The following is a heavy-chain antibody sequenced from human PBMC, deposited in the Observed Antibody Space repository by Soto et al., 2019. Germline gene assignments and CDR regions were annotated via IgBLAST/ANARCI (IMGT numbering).Heavy chain of an antibody. D-gene: IGHD6-19*01. CDR2: IKQDGSEK. V-gene: IGHV3-7*05. CDR1: GFTFSSYW. CDR3: ARFPRSGWPGEMRAFDI. Sequence: GGSLRLSCAASGFTFSSYWMSWVRQAPGKGLEWVANIKQDGSEKYYVDSVKGRFTISRDNAKNSLYLQMNSLRAEDTAVYYCARFPRSGWPGEMRAFDIWGQGTMVTVSS. J-gene: IGHJ3*02.